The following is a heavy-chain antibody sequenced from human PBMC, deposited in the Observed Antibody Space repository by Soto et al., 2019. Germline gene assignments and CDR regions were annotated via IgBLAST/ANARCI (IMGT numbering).Heavy chain of an antibody. D-gene: IGHD2-2*01. CDR3: ARHVPAAGYYYGMDV. V-gene: IGHV1-69*12. Sequence: QVQLVQSGAEVKKPGSSVKVSCKASGGTFSSYAISWVRQAPGQGLEWMGGIIPIFGTANYAQKFQGRVTITADESTSTAYMKLSSLRSEGTAVYYCARHVPAAGYYYGMDVWGQGTTVTVSS. CDR1: GGTFSSYA. CDR2: IIPIFGTA. J-gene: IGHJ6*02.